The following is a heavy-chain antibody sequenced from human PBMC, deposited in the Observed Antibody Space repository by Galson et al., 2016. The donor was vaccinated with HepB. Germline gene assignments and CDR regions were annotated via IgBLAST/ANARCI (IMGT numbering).Heavy chain of an antibody. Sequence: SVKVSCKASNYTFISYGITWVRQAPGQGLEWMGWISGYKDNTDYAQKFQGRLIMTTDTSTSTAYMELRSLRSDDTAVYYCARDPADCSSTRCRRHYYNYGMDVWGQGTLVTVSS. CDR2: ISGYKDNT. CDR1: NYTFISYG. V-gene: IGHV1-18*01. D-gene: IGHD2-2*01. J-gene: IGHJ6*02. CDR3: ARDPADCSSTRCRRHYYNYGMDV.